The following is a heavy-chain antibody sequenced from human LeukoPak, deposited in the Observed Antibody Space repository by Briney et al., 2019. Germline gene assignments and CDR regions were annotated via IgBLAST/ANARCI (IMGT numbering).Heavy chain of an antibody. CDR1: VYTLIELS. Sequence: ASVTVSFKVSVYTLIELSMHWVRQAPGKGLEWMGNFDPEHGEPIYAQRFQGRVTMTEDTSTDTAYMELSSLRSEDTAVYYCATHLGATLFDYWGQGTLVTVSS. CDR3: ATHLGATLFDY. D-gene: IGHD1-26*01. V-gene: IGHV1-24*01. J-gene: IGHJ4*02. CDR2: FDPEHGEP.